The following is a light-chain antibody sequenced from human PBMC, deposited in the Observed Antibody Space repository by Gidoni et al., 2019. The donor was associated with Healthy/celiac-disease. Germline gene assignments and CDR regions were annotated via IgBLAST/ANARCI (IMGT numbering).Light chain of an antibody. CDR1: QDISNY. J-gene: IGKJ4*01. CDR3: QQYDNRPLLT. Sequence: DIQMNQSSSSLSASVGDRVTITCQASQDISNYLNWYQQKPGKAPKLLIYDASNLETGVPSRFSGSGSGTDFTFTISSLQPEDIATYYCQQYDNRPLLTFGGGTKVEIK. CDR2: DAS. V-gene: IGKV1-33*01.